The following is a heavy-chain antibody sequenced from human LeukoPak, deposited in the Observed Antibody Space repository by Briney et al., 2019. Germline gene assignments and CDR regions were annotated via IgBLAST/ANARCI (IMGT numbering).Heavy chain of an antibody. Sequence: SETLSLTCTVSGGSTWNYCWSWVRRPPGKGLECIGYIHYRGNTDYSPSLKSRVTISSDTSRISLEVTSVTAADTAVYYCARHLSNYGSGTYTAFDIWGQGAMVTVSS. J-gene: IGHJ3*02. CDR3: ARHLSNYGSGTYTAFDI. D-gene: IGHD3-10*01. CDR1: GGSTWNYC. CDR2: IHYRGNT. V-gene: IGHV4-59*08.